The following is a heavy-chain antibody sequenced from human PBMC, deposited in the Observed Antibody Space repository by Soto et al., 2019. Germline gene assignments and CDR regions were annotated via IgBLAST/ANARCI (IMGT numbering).Heavy chain of an antibody. CDR3: ARGRRGNTIFGGRTDYYYYYGMDV. CDR2: ISSSSSTI. CDR1: GFTFSSYS. J-gene: IGHJ6*02. V-gene: IGHV3-48*02. D-gene: IGHD3-3*01. Sequence: LRLSCAASGFTFSSYSMNWVRQAPGKGLEWVSYISSSSSTIYYADSVKGRFTISRDNAKNSLYLQMNSLRDEDTAVYYCARGRRGNTIFGGRTDYYYYYGMDVWGQGTTVTVSS.